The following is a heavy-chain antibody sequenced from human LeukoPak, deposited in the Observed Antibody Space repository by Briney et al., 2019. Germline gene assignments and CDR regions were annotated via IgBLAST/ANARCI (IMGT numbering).Heavy chain of an antibody. D-gene: IGHD3-16*01. CDR3: ARDPDVWGYYYYMDV. Sequence: QSGGSLRLSCAASGFTFSSYEINWVRQAPGKGLEWVSYISSSGSTIYYTDSVKGRFTISRDNAKNSLYLQMNSLRAEDTAVYYCARDPDVWGYYYYMDVWGKGTTVTVSS. V-gene: IGHV3-48*03. CDR1: GFTFSSYE. CDR2: ISSSGSTI. J-gene: IGHJ6*03.